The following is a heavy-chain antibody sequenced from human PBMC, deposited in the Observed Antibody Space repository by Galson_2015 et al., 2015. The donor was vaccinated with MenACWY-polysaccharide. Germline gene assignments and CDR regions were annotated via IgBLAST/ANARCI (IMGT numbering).Heavy chain of an antibody. CDR3: ARKEGIAAADPFDP. D-gene: IGHD6-13*01. CDR2: IIPTFGTA. Sequence: SVKVSCKASGGTFSSYAISWVRQAPGQGLEWMGGIIPTFGTANYAQKFQGRVTITADESTSTAYMELSSLRSEDTAVYYCARKEGIAAADPFDPWGQGTLVTVSS. J-gene: IGHJ5*02. CDR1: GGTFSSYA. V-gene: IGHV1-69*13.